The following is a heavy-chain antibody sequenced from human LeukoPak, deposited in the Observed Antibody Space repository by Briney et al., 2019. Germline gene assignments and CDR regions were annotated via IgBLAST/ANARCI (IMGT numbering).Heavy chain of an antibody. Sequence: SETLSLTCAAYGGSFSGYYWSWIRQPPGKGLEWIGEINHSGSTNYNPSLKSRVTISVDTSKNQFSLKLSSVTAADTAVYYCARARQWGGFDYWGQGTLVTVSS. D-gene: IGHD6-19*01. CDR3: ARARQWGGFDY. J-gene: IGHJ4*02. V-gene: IGHV4-34*01. CDR2: INHSGST. CDR1: GGSFSGYY.